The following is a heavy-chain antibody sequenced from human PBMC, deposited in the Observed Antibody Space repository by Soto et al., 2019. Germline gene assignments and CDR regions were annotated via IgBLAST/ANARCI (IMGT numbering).Heavy chain of an antibody. CDR3: VRDLDGSGSYYTDY. D-gene: IGHD3-10*01. CDR1: GYTFSIYG. CDR2: TRPNNGDT. J-gene: IGHJ4*02. Sequence: QIQLVQSGAEVKKPGASVKVSCKASGYTFSIYGIKWVRQAPGQGLEWMGWTRPNNGDTKYAQNLQGRVTMTTDTSTSTAYMELRSLRPDDTAVYYCVRDLDGSGSYYTDYWGQGTLVTVSS. V-gene: IGHV1-18*01.